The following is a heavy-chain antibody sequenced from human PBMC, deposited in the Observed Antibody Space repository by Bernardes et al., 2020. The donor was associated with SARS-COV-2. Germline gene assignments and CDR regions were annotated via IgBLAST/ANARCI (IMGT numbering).Heavy chain of an antibody. CDR2: ISGSGGST. D-gene: IGHD3-3*01. V-gene: IGHV3-23*01. Sequence: GGSLRLSCAASGFTFSSYAMSWVRQAPGKGLEWVSAISGSGGSTYYADSVKGRFTISRDNSKNTLYLQMNSLRAEDTAVYYCAKDGSWTIFGVVSPKYGNWFDPWGQGTLVTVSS. CDR1: GFTFSSYA. J-gene: IGHJ5*02. CDR3: AKDGSWTIFGVVSPKYGNWFDP.